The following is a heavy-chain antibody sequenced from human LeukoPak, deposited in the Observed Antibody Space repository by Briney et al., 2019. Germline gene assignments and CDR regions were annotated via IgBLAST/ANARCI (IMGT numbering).Heavy chain of an antibody. CDR1: GYTFTNYY. V-gene: IGHV1-46*01. Sequence: ASVKVSCKASGYTFTNYYIHWVRQAPGQGLEWMGIINPSGGNTSYAQKFQGRVTMTRDTSTSTVYMELSGLRSEDTAVYYCVRNILTGYSDYWGQGTLVTVSS. D-gene: IGHD3-9*01. CDR3: VRNILTGYSDY. J-gene: IGHJ4*02. CDR2: INPSGGNT.